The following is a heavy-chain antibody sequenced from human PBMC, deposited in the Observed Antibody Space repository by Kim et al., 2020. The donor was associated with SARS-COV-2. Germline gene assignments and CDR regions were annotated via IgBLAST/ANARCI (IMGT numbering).Heavy chain of an antibody. V-gene: IGHV1-46*01. CDR3: ARERSAGTIFGVVGAGYYGMDV. CDR2: INPSGGST. D-gene: IGHD3-3*01. J-gene: IGHJ6*02. Sequence: ASVKVSCKASGYTFTSYYMHWVRQAPGQGLEWMGIINPSGGSTSYAQKFQGRVTMTRDTSTSTVYMELSSLRSEDTAVYYCARERSAGTIFGVVGAGYYGMDVWGRGTTVTVSS. CDR1: GYTFTSYY.